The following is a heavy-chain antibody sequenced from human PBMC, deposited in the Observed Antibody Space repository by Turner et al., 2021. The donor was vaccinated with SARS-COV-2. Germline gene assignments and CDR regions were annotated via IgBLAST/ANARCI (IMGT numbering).Heavy chain of an antibody. Sequence: VQLVESGGGLVKPGGSLRLSCAASGFTFSSNVMHWVRQAPGKGLEWVAVISYDGSNKYYADSVKGRFTISRDNSKNTLYLQMNSLRAEDTAVYYCARDTGDFDLWGRGTLVTVSS. CDR3: ARDTGDFDL. V-gene: IGHV3-30-3*01. D-gene: IGHD3-10*01. J-gene: IGHJ2*01. CDR1: GFTFSSNV. CDR2: ISYDGSNK.